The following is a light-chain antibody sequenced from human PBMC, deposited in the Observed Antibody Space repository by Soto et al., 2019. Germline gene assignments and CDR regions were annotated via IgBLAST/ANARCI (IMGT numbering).Light chain of an antibody. V-gene: IGKV3-20*01. CDR3: QQYGSSVLT. Sequence: EIVLTQSPDTLSLSPGERATLSCRASQAVSSTYLAWYQQRLGQAPRLLIFGASSRATGIPDRFSGSGSGTDFTLSISRLEPEDFAVYYCQQYGSSVLTFGGGTKVEIK. J-gene: IGKJ4*01. CDR2: GAS. CDR1: QAVSSTY.